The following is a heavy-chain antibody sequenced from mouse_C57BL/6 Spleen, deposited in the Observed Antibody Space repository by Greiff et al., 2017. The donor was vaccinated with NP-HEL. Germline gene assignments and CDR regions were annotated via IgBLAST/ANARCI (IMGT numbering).Heavy chain of an antibody. CDR1: GYAFSSSW. V-gene: IGHV1-82*01. D-gene: IGHD2-3*01. Sequence: QVQLKESGPELVKPGASVKISCKASGYAFSSSWMNWVKQRPGKGLEWIGRIYPGDGDTNYNGKFKGKATLTADKSSSTAYMQLSSLTSEDYAVYFCAREGLLRNYAMDYWGQGTSVTVSS. J-gene: IGHJ4*01. CDR3: AREGLLRNYAMDY. CDR2: IYPGDGDT.